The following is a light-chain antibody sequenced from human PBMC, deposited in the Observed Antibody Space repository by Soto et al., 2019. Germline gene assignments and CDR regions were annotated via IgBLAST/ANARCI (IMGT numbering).Light chain of an antibody. V-gene: IGKV3-15*01. CDR1: QSITNN. CDR2: GTS. CDR3: QQYNKWPRT. J-gene: IGKJ1*01. Sequence: EIVMTQSPATLSLYPGERATLSCRASQSITNNLAWYQQRPGQAPRLLMYGTSTRGTGVPARFSGSGSGTEFTLTISSLQSEDFAVYYCQQYNKWPRTFGQGTKVEIK.